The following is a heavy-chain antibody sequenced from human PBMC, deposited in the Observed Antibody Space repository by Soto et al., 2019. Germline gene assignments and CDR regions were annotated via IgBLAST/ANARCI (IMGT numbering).Heavy chain of an antibody. CDR1: GFTFSNAW. CDR2: IKSKTDGGTT. D-gene: IGHD1-26*01. J-gene: IGHJ4*02. CDR3: TTDPFGSGSVLLTRPDY. Sequence: EVQLVESGGGLVKPGGSLRLSCAASGFTFSNAWMSWVRQAPGKGLEWVGRIKSKTDGGTTDYAAPVKGRFTISRDDSKNTLQLQMNSLKAEDTAVYYCTTDPFGSGSVLLTRPDYWGQGTLVTVSS. V-gene: IGHV3-15*01.